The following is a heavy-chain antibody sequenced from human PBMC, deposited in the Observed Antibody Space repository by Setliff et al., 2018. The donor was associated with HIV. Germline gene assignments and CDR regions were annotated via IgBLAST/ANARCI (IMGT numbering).Heavy chain of an antibody. Sequence: SETLSLTCTVIGASVSMPGWWGWVRQSPGKRLEWIGEVSDGGTKYNPSLQGRATTSVDRSKNQFSLELRSVTAADTAVYYCARQGNIVVVTSFDYWGQGTLVTVSS. CDR2: VSDGGT. D-gene: IGHD2-21*02. CDR3: ARQGNIVVVTSFDY. CDR1: GASVSMPGW. V-gene: IGHV4-4*02. J-gene: IGHJ4*02.